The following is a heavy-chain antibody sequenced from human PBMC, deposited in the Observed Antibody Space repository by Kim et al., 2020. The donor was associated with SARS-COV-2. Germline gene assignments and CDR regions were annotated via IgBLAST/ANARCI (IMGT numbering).Heavy chain of an antibody. Sequence: SETLSLTCAVYGGSFSGYYWSWIRQPPGKGLEWIGEINHSGSTNYNPSLKSRVTISVDTSKNQFSLKLSSVTAADTAVYYCARLSHDYGGTWVRRGYYYMDVWGKGTTVTVSS. CDR3: ARLSHDYGGTWVRRGYYYMDV. J-gene: IGHJ6*03. CDR2: INHSGST. D-gene: IGHD4-17*01. CDR1: GGSFSGYY. V-gene: IGHV4-34*01.